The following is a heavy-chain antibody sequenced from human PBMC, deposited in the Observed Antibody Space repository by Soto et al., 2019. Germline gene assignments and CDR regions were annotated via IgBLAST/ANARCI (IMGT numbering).Heavy chain of an antibody. CDR2: IWYDGSNK. CDR3: ARDSEWLSNFDY. Sequence: PGGSLRLSCAASGFTFSSYGMHWVRQAPGKGLEWVAVIWYDGSNKYYADSVKGRFTISRDNSKNTLYLQMNSLRAEDTAVYYCARDSEWLSNFDYWGQGTLVTVSS. CDR1: GFTFSSYG. D-gene: IGHD6-19*01. V-gene: IGHV3-33*01. J-gene: IGHJ4*02.